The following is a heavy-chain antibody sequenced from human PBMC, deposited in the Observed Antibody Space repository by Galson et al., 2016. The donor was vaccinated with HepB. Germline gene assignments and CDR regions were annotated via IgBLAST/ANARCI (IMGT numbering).Heavy chain of an antibody. CDR2: ISYDGSNK. Sequence: SLRLSCAASGFIFSSYGMHWVRQAPGKGLEWVAVISYDGSNKNFSDSVKGRFTISRDNPENTLYLHMNSLRPEDTAVYYCAKELRNYFVWGNLDHWGQGTLVTVSS. D-gene: IGHD3-16*01. V-gene: IGHV3-30*18. CDR3: AKELRNYFVWGNLDH. CDR1: GFIFSSYG. J-gene: IGHJ4*02.